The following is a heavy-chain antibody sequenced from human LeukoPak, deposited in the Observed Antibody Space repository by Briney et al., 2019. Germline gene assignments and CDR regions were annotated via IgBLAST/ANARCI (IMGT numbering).Heavy chain of an antibody. Sequence: SETLSLTCTVSGDSISSSSYYWAWIRQPPGKGLEWIGSIYYSGTTYYNPSLKSRVTISVDTSKNQFSLKVSSVTAADTAVDYCARRGATVTTLKLPDYYYYYGMDVWGQGTTVTVSS. CDR2: IYYSGTT. J-gene: IGHJ6*02. CDR1: GDSISSSSYY. CDR3: ARRGATVTTLKLPDYYYYYGMDV. V-gene: IGHV4-39*01. D-gene: IGHD4-17*01.